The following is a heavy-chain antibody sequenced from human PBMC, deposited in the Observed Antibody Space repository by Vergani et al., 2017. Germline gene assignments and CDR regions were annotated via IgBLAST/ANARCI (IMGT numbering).Heavy chain of an antibody. D-gene: IGHD5-12*01. CDR2: IIPILGIA. V-gene: IGHV1-69*02. CDR1: GGTFSSYT. CDR3: ARHGPVDSTRSGNYYYGMDV. Sequence: QVQLVQSGAEVKKPGSSVKVSCKASGGTFSSYTISWVRQAPGQGLEWMGRIIPILGIANYAQKFQGRVTITADKSTSTAYMELSSLRSEDTAVYYCARHGPVDSTRSGNYYYGMDVWGQGTTVTVSS. J-gene: IGHJ6*02.